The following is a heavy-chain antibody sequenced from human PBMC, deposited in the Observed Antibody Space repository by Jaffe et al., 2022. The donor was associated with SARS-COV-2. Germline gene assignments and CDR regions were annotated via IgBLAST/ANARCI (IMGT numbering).Heavy chain of an antibody. V-gene: IGHV3-21*01. CDR2: ISSSSSYI. CDR3: ARDISLGSGSYSCMDV. Sequence: EVQLVESGGGLVKPGGSLRLSCAASGFTFSSYSMNWVRQAPGKGLEWVSSISSSSSYIYYADSVKGRFTISRDNAKNSLYLQMNSLRAEDTAVYYCARDISLGSGSYSCMDVWGKGTTVTVSS. J-gene: IGHJ6*03. D-gene: IGHD3-10*01. CDR1: GFTFSSYS.